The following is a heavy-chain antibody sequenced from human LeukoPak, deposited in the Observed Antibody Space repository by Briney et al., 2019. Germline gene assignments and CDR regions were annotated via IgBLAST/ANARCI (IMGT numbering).Heavy chain of an antibody. Sequence: GGSLRLSCAASGFTFSSYGMHWVRQAPGKGLEWVAFIRYDGSNKYYADSVKGRFTISRDNSKNTLYLQMSSLRAEDTAVYYCATPMVRGVIMLFDYWGQGTLVTVSS. J-gene: IGHJ4*02. CDR1: GFTFSSYG. CDR2: IRYDGSNK. CDR3: ATPMVRGVIMLFDY. V-gene: IGHV3-30*02. D-gene: IGHD3-10*01.